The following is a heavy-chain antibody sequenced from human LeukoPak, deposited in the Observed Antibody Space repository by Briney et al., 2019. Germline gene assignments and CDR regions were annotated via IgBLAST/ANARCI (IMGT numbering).Heavy chain of an antibody. D-gene: IGHD3-10*01. CDR3: AKGTMLRGLIILNFYYYMDV. CDR2: ISWNSGSI. CDR1: GFTFSSYW. J-gene: IGHJ6*03. Sequence: GGSLRLSCVASGFTFSSYWMHWVRQAPGKGLEWVSGISWNSGSIGYADSVKGRFTISRDNSKNTLYLQMNSLRAEDTAVYFCAKGTMLRGLIILNFYYYMDVWGKGTTVTVSS. V-gene: IGHV3-9*01.